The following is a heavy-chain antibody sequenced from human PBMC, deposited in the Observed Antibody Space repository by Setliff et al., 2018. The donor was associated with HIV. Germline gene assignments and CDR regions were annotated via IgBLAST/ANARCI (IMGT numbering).Heavy chain of an antibody. CDR2: INHSGST. CDR1: GGSFSGYY. CDR3: ARGKGSGWLTYYYYMDV. J-gene: IGHJ6*03. V-gene: IGHV4-34*01. Sequence: SETLSLTCAVYGGSFSGYYWSWIRQPPGKGPEWIGEINHSGSTNYNPSLKSRVTISVDTSKNQFSLKLSSVTAADTAVYYCARGKGSGWLTYYYYMDVWGKGTTVTVSS. D-gene: IGHD6-19*01.